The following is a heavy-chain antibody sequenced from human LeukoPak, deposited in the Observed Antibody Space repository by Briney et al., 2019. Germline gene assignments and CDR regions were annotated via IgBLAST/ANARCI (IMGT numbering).Heavy chain of an antibody. J-gene: IGHJ4*02. Sequence: PGGSLRLSCAASGFTFSSYSMNWVRQAPGKGLEWVSYISSSSSTIYYADSVKGRFTISRDNAKNSLYLQTNSLRAEDTAVYYCASAGRQTSYYFDYWGQGALVTVSS. CDR3: ASAGRQTSYYFDY. CDR2: ISSSSSTI. D-gene: IGHD1-1*01. CDR1: GFTFSSYS. V-gene: IGHV3-48*01.